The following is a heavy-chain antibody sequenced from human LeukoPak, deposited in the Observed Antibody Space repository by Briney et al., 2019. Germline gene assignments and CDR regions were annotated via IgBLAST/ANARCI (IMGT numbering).Heavy chain of an antibody. J-gene: IGHJ3*02. D-gene: IGHD5-12*01. CDR2: IYYSGST. Sequence: SETLSLTCTVSGGSISSGGYYWSWLRQHPGKGLEWLGYIYYSGSTYYNPSLKSRVTISVDTSKNQFSLKLSSVTAADTAVYYCARGQSGYDSGRAFDIWGQGTMVTVSS. CDR1: GGSISSGGYY. V-gene: IGHV4-31*03. CDR3: ARGQSGYDSGRAFDI.